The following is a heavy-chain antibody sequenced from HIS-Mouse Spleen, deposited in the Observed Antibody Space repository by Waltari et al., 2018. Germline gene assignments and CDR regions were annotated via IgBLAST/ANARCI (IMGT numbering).Heavy chain of an antibody. Sequence: QLQLQESGPGLVKPSETLSLTSTVPGGSIRSSSYYWGWIRQPPGKGLEWIGSIDYSGSTYYNPSLKSRVTISVDTSKNQFSLKLSSVTAADTAVYYCAREIPYSSSWYDWYFDLWGRGTLVTVSS. CDR3: AREIPYSSSWYDWYFDL. V-gene: IGHV4-39*07. CDR2: IDYSGST. D-gene: IGHD6-13*01. CDR1: GGSIRSSSYY. J-gene: IGHJ2*01.